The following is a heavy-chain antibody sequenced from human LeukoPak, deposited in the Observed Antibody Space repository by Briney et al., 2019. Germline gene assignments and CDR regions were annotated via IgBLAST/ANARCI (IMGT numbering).Heavy chain of an antibody. CDR2: ISGSGGST. CDR3: AKYQDDYVWGSYRVLDY. J-gene: IGHJ4*02. Sequence: GWSLRLSCAASGFTFSSYAMSWVRQAPGKGLAWVSAISGSGGSTYYADSVKGRFTISRDNSKNTLYLQMNSLRAEDTAVYYCAKYQDDYVWGSYRVLDYWGQGTLVTVSS. CDR1: GFTFSSYA. V-gene: IGHV3-23*01. D-gene: IGHD3-16*02.